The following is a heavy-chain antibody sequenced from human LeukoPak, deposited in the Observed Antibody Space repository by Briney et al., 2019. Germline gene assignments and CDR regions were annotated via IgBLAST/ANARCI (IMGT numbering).Heavy chain of an antibody. Sequence: SETLSLTCTVSGGSISNTFYYWGWIRQPPGKGLEWIGSINYSGSTNYNPSLKSRVTISVDTSKNQFSLKLSSVTAADTAVYYCARGFGSSWYFQGGYYYYMDVWGKGTTVTVSS. CDR1: GGSISNTFYY. V-gene: IGHV4-39*07. J-gene: IGHJ6*03. D-gene: IGHD6-13*01. CDR2: INYSGST. CDR3: ARGFGSSWYFQGGYYYYMDV.